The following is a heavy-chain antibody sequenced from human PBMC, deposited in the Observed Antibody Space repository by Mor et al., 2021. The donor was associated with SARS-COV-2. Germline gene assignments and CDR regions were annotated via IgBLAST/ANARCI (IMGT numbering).Heavy chain of an antibody. D-gene: IGHD3-9*01. J-gene: IGHJ3*02. Sequence: NPSLKSLVTISVDTSMNQFSLKLSSVTAADTAVYYCARTLLHYDILTGYYIMWAFDIWGQGTMVTVSS. V-gene: IGHV4-59*01. CDR3: ARTLLHYDILTGYYIMWAFDI.